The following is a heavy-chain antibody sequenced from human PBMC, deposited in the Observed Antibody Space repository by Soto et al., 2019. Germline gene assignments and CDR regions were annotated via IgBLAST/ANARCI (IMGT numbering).Heavy chain of an antibody. Sequence: GGSLILSCAASGFTFSSYCMHWVRQAPGKGLEWVAVIWYDGSNKYYADSVKGRFTISRDNSKNTLYLQMNSLRAEDTAVYYCARDLTAMVHFFMDVWGQGTTVTVSS. V-gene: IGHV3-33*01. CDR3: ARDLTAMVHFFMDV. J-gene: IGHJ6*02. CDR2: IWYDGSNK. D-gene: IGHD5-18*01. CDR1: GFTFSSYC.